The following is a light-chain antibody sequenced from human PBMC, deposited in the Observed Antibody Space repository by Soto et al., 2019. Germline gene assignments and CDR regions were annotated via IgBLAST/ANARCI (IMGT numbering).Light chain of an antibody. CDR3: QQSSTSPLWP. J-gene: IGKJ1*01. Sequence: IVINQSPSTVSASPRERVTLSCRASQSISTNVAWYQRKPGQAPRLLINGASTRATGIPARFSGSGSGTQFTLTISSLRPEDIATHFCQQSSTSPLWPFGEVAKV. CDR2: GAS. CDR1: QSISTN. V-gene: IGKV3-15*01.